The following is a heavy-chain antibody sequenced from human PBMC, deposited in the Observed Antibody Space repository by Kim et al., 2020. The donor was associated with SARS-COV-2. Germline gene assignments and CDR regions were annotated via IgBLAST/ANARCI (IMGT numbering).Heavy chain of an antibody. CDR1: GFTFSSYG. J-gene: IGHJ4*02. V-gene: IGHV3-30*18. Sequence: GGSLRLSCAASGFTFSSYGMHWVRQAPGKGLEWVAVISYDGSNKYYADSVKGRFTISRDNSKNTLYLQMNSLRAEDTAVYYCAKDGYNSYFDYWGQGTLVTVSS. CDR3: AKDGYNSYFDY. CDR2: ISYDGSNK. D-gene: IGHD5-12*01.